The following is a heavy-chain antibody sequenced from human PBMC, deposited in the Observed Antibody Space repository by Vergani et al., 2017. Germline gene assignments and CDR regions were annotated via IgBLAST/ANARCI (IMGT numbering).Heavy chain of an antibody. D-gene: IGHD2/OR15-2a*01. V-gene: IGHV4-39*07. CDR1: GGSISSSSYY. CDR3: ARGHLLLSLDL. CDR2: IYYSGST. J-gene: IGHJ2*01. Sequence: QLQLQESGPGLVKPSETLSLTCTVSGGSISSSSYYWGWIRQPPGKGLEWIGSIYYSGSTYYNPSLKSRVTISVDTSKNQFSLKLSSVTAADTAVYYCARGHLLLSLDLWGRGTLVTVSS.